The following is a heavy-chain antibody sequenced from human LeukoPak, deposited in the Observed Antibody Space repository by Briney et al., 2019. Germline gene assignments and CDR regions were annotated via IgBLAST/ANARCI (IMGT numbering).Heavy chain of an antibody. CDR1: GFNFSTHG. J-gene: IGHJ4*02. D-gene: IGHD4-17*01. Sequence: GRSLRLSCAASGFNFSTHGMHWVRQAPGKGLEWVAVIWYDGNNKYYADPVKGRFTISRDNSKNTLSLQMDSLRVEDTAVYYCVGAYGDYLSYWGQGTLVTVST. CDR3: VGAYGDYLSY. CDR2: IWYDGNNK. V-gene: IGHV3-33*01.